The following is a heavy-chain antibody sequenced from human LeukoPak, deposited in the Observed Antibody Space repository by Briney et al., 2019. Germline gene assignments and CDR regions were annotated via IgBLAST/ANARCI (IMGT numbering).Heavy chain of an antibody. CDR2: IYYSGST. Sequence: KTSETLSLTCTVSGGSISSSSYYWGWIRQPPGKGLEWIGSIYYSGSTYYNPSLKSRVIISVDTSKNHFSLKLSSVTAADTAVYYCARDYYYSSGYYYYFDYWGQGTLVTVSS. D-gene: IGHD3-22*01. V-gene: IGHV4-39*07. J-gene: IGHJ4*02. CDR1: GGSISSSSYY. CDR3: ARDYYYSSGYYYYFDY.